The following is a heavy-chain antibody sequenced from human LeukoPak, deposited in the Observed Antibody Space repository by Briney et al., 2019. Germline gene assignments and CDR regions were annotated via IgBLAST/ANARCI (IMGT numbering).Heavy chain of an antibody. J-gene: IGHJ4*02. CDR1: GFIISGDS. CDR3: TSSPEFDY. CDR2: IKSKTDGGTT. Sequence: GGSLRLSCAASGFIISGDSMNWVRQAPGKGLEWVGRIKSKTDGGTTDYAAPVKGRFTISRDDSKNTLYLQMNSLKTEDTAVYYCTSSPEFDYWGQGTLVTVSS. V-gene: IGHV3-15*01.